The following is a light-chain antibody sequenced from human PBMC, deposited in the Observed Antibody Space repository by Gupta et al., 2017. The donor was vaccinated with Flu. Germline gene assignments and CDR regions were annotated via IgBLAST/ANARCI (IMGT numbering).Light chain of an antibody. V-gene: IGLV2-14*01. J-gene: IGLJ2*01. Sequence: QSALTQPASVSGSPGQSITISCTGTSSDVGAYNYVSWYQQHPGKVPKLMIYEVSNRPSGVSYRVSGSKSGNTASLTISGLQAEDEADYYCSSYTTSSTLVFGGGTKLTVL. CDR1: SSDVGAYNY. CDR2: EVS. CDR3: SSYTTSSTLV.